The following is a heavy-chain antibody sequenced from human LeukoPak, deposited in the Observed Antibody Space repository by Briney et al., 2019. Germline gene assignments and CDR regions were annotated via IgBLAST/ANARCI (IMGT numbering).Heavy chain of an antibody. J-gene: IGHJ5*02. Sequence: ASVKVSCKASGYTFTGYYTHWVRQAPGQGLEWMGWINPNSGGTNYAQKFQGRVTMTRDTSISTAYMELSRLRSDDTAVYYCARIFSAAGTNNWFDPWGQGTLVTVSS. CDR1: GYTFTGYY. V-gene: IGHV1-2*02. CDR2: INPNSGGT. CDR3: ARIFSAAGTNNWFDP. D-gene: IGHD6-13*01.